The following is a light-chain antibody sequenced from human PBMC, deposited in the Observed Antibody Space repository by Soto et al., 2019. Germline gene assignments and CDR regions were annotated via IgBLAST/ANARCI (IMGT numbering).Light chain of an antibody. J-gene: IGKJ5*01. CDR1: QSISSTS. CDR2: GAS. Sequence: EIVLTQSPGTLSLSPRERATLSCRASQSISSTSLAWYQQKPGQAPRLLIYGASSRATGIPDRFSGSGSGTDFTLTISRLEPEDFAVYYSQQHGSSVTFGQGTRLESK. V-gene: IGKV3-20*01. CDR3: QQHGSSVT.